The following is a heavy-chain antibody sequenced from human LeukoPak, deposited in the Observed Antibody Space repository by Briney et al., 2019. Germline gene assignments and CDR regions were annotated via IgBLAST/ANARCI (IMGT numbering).Heavy chain of an antibody. CDR1: EFVFSSHA. D-gene: IGHD3-22*01. V-gene: IGHV3-21*01. Sequence: GGSLRLSCVASEFVFSSHAMIWVRQAPGKGLEWISSITSSSSHIFYADSVRGRFTISRDNANNALRLQMNSLRAEDTAVYYCARVFWETVNTGYYSDFWGQGTLVTVSS. J-gene: IGHJ4*02. CDR2: ITSSSSHI. CDR3: ARVFWETVNTGYYSDF.